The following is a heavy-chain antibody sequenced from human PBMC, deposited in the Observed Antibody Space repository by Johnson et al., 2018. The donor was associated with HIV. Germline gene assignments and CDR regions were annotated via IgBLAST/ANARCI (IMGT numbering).Heavy chain of an antibody. CDR2: ITSSGTTK. CDR3: AREMGWEDAFDI. J-gene: IGHJ3*02. Sequence: QVQLVESGGGLVKPGGSLRLSCAASGLNFNDNYMAWIRQAPGKGLEYVSYITSSGTTKYYADSVKGRFTSSRDNAKNSLYLQMNSLRAEDTAVYYCAREMGWEDAFDIWGQGTMVTVSS. V-gene: IGHV3-11*04. D-gene: IGHD6-19*01. CDR1: GLNFNDNY.